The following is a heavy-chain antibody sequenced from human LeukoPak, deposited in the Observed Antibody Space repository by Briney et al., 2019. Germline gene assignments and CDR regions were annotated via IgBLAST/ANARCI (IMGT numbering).Heavy chain of an antibody. V-gene: IGHV3-7*05. CDR2: IKQDGSEK. Sequence: GGSLRLSCVASGFTFSTYWMSWVGQAPGKGLEWVASIKQDGSEKYYVDSVKGRFTISRDNAKNSLYLQMNSLRAEDTAVYYCARLIRPYFDYWGQGTLVTVSS. CDR1: GFTFSTYW. CDR3: ARLIRPYFDY. J-gene: IGHJ4*02.